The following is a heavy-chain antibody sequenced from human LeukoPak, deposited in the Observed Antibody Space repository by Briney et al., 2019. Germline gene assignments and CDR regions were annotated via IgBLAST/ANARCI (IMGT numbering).Heavy chain of an antibody. Sequence: SETLSLTCTVSGGSISSYYWSWIRQPPGKGLEWIGYIYYSGSTNYNPSLKSRVTISVDTSKNQFSLKLSSVTAADTAVYYCARGGYYYYYYMDVWGKGTTVTISS. V-gene: IGHV4-59*01. CDR2: IYYSGST. CDR3: ARGGYYYYYYMDV. J-gene: IGHJ6*03. CDR1: GGSISSYY.